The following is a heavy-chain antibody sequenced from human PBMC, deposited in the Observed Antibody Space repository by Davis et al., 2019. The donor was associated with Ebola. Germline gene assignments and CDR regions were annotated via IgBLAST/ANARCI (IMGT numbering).Heavy chain of an antibody. Sequence: SLKISCAASGFTFSIYGMHWVRQAPGKGLEWVAVIWYDGSNKYYADSVKGRFTISRDNSKNTLYLQMNSLRAEDTAVYYCARWVVAATEGYDGMDVWGQGTTVTVSS. CDR2: IWYDGSNK. CDR3: ARWVVAATEGYDGMDV. CDR1: GFTFSIYG. V-gene: IGHV3-33*01. J-gene: IGHJ6*02. D-gene: IGHD2-15*01.